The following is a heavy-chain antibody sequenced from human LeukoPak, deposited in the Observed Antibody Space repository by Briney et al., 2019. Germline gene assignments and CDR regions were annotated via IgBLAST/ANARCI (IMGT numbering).Heavy chain of an antibody. Sequence: PGGSLRLSCAASGFTFSSYAMSWVRQAPGKGLEWVSAISGSGGSTYYADSVKGRFTISRDNSKNTLYLQMNSLRAEDTAVYYCWKFGIRGPPRIAAAGTSHWGQGNLV. J-gene: IGHJ4*02. D-gene: IGHD6-13*01. CDR3: WKFGIRGPPRIAAAGTSH. CDR2: ISGSGGST. V-gene: IGHV3-23*01. CDR1: GFTFSSYA.